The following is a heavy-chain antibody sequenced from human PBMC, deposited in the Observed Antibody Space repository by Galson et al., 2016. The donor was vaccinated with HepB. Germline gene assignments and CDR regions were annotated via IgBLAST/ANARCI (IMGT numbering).Heavy chain of an antibody. Sequence: SLRLSCAASGFNINIHYMSWVRQAPGKGLEWVANMNQNGGEMYYVDSVKGRFTISRDNAKNSLFLQMNSLRAEDTAVYYCAKGPYYDSYGQEDPWGQGTLVTVSS. J-gene: IGHJ5*02. CDR3: AKGPYYDSYGQEDP. CDR2: MNQNGGEM. CDR1: GFNINIHY. D-gene: IGHD3-22*01. V-gene: IGHV3-7*03.